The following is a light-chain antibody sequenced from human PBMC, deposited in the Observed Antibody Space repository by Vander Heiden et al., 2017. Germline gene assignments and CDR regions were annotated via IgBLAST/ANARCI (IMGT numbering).Light chain of an antibody. CDR3: QQSYTTPPYT. J-gene: IGKJ2*01. CDR2: DAA. CDR1: QSISSY. Sequence: IQMTQSPSSLSASVGDRVTITCRASQSISSYLNWYQQKPGKAPKLLIYDAASLQSGVPSSFSGSGSGTDFTLTISSLQPEDFATYYCQQSYTTPPYTFGQGTKLEIK. V-gene: IGKV1-39*01.